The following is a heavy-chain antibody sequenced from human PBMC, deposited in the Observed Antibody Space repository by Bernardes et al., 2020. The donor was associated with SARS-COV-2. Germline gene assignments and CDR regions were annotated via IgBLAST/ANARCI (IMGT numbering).Heavy chain of an antibody. CDR2: IYYSGST. Sequence: SETLSLTCTVSGGSISSGGYYWSWIRQHPGKGLEWIGYIYYSGSTYYNPSLKSRVTISVDTSKNQFSLKLSSVTAADTAVYYCARVPLLFGDYARGGYHYYFDYWGQGTLVTVSS. D-gene: IGHD4-17*01. CDR3: ARVPLLFGDYARGGYHYYFDY. CDR1: GGSISSGGYY. J-gene: IGHJ4*02. V-gene: IGHV4-31*03.